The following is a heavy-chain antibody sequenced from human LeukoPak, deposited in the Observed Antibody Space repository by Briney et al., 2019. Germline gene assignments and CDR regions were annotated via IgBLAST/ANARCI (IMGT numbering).Heavy chain of an antibody. J-gene: IGHJ4*02. CDR2: IYYSGST. CDR1: GGSISSYY. D-gene: IGHD3-22*01. CDR3: AGAADYYDSSGYYYSPIDY. V-gene: IGHV4-59*01. Sequence: SETLSLTCTVSGGSISSYYWSWIRQPPGKGLEWIGYIYYSGSTNYNPSLKSRVTISVDTSKNQFSLKLSSVTAADTAVYYCAGAADYYDSSGYYYSPIDYWGQGTLVTVSS.